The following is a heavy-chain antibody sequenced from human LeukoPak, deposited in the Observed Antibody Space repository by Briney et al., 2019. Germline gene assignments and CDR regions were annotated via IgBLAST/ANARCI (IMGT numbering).Heavy chain of an antibody. Sequence: GESLKISCKGSGYSFTSYWIGWVRQMPGKGLEWMGIIYPGDSDTRYSPSFQGQVTISADKSISTAYLQWSSLKASDTAMYYCARVYYGSGSYTAQGFDPWGQGTLVTVSS. CDR2: IYPGDSDT. CDR3: ARVYYGSGSYTAQGFDP. J-gene: IGHJ5*02. D-gene: IGHD3-10*01. V-gene: IGHV5-51*01. CDR1: GYSFTSYW.